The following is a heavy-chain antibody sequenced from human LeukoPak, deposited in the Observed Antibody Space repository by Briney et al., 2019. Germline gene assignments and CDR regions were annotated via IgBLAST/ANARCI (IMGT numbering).Heavy chain of an antibody. Sequence: GGSLRLSCAASGFTFSSYSMNWVRQAPGKGLEWVSSISSSSSYIYYADSVKGRFTISRDNAKNSLYLQMNSLRAEDTAVYYCARDGAFSSGWYGAYFDYWGQGTLVTVSS. V-gene: IGHV3-21*01. D-gene: IGHD6-19*01. J-gene: IGHJ4*02. CDR2: ISSSSSYI. CDR3: ARDGAFSSGWYGAYFDY. CDR1: GFTFSSYS.